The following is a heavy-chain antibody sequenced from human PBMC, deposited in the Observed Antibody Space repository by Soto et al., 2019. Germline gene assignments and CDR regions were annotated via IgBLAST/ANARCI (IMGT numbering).Heavy chain of an antibody. V-gene: IGHV1-69*01. CDR3: AREPFGRFDP. D-gene: IGHD3-10*01. CDR2: IIPVFGTT. Sequence: QMQLVQSGPEVKKPGSSVKVSCTASGDSFGSYAVSWVRQAPGQGLEWMGAIIPVFGTTNYTQKCQGRVTITADDSTTTAYMELSSLRSDDTAVYYCAREPFGRFDPWGQGTLVTVSS. CDR1: GDSFGSYA. J-gene: IGHJ5*02.